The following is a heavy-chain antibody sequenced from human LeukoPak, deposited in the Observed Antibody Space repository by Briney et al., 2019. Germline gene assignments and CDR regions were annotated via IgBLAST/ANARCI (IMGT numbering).Heavy chain of an antibody. J-gene: IGHJ5*02. D-gene: IGHD5-12*01. CDR3: VRSGSDYDWFDP. V-gene: IGHV1-69*08. Sequence: SVMVSCKASGGTVSDYSISWVRQAPGQGLEWMGRIIPLLGTTHCAQNFQGRFTMTADKSTTSVYMELSSLISEDTAVYYCVRSGSDYDWFDPWGQGTLVTVSS. CDR1: GGTVSDYS. CDR2: IIPLLGTT.